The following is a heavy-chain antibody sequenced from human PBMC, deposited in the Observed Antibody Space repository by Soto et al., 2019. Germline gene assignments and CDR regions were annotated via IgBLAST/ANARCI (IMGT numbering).Heavy chain of an antibody. D-gene: IGHD7-27*01. CDR1: GCTFSSYA. CDR3: ARGYLGSFDY. J-gene: IGHJ4*02. CDR2: IGSAGDT. Sequence: GGSLRLSCAASGCTFSSYAVHWVRQPTGKGLEWVSVIGSAGDTYYPGSVKGRFTISRENAKNSLYLQMNSLRAEDTAVYYCARGYLGSFDYWGQGTLVTVSS. V-gene: IGHV3-13*01.